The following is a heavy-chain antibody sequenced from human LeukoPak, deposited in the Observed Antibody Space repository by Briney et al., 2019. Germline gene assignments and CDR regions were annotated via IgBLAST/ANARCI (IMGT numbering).Heavy chain of an antibody. Sequence: SVKVFCKASGGTFSSYAISWVRQAPGQGLEWMGGIIPIFGTANYAQKFQGRVTITADESTSTAYMELSSLRSEDTAVYYCARDSGQQLGYYYYGMDVWGKGTTVTVSS. V-gene: IGHV1-69*13. D-gene: IGHD6-13*01. CDR3: ARDSGQQLGYYYYGMDV. CDR1: GGTFSSYA. J-gene: IGHJ6*04. CDR2: IIPIFGTA.